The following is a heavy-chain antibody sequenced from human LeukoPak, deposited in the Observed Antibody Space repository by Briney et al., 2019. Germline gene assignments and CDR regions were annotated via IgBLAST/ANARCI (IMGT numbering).Heavy chain of an antibody. CDR2: VDYSGST. D-gene: IGHD5-24*01. CDR1: GGPISTYY. V-gene: IGHV4-59*08. J-gene: IGHJ3*02. CDR3: AVNSARHTFDI. Sequence: SETLSLPFTVSGGPISTYYWSWIRQSPGKGLEWIGSVDYSGSTNYNPSLKSRISISVDTSKNQFSLELISVTAADTAVYYCAVNSARHTFDIWGQGTMVTVSS.